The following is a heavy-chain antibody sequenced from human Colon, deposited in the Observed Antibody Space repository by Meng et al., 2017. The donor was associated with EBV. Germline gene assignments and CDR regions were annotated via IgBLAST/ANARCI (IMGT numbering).Heavy chain of an antibody. V-gene: IGHV4-4*03. CDR2: IYRGGGN. D-gene: IGHD2-2*01. CDR1: GGSISRGAW. CDR3: ARVGVIPAAVGFDY. Sequence: QGQLQGSGPGLAQPPGPLSLACAVAGGSISRGAWWRLGRHPPRKGLGWIGEIYRGGGNNDNAAFKSRVTISVQTSYNHFSLKLSYVTAADKAVYYCARVGVIPAAVGFDYWGQGTLVTVSS. J-gene: IGHJ4*02.